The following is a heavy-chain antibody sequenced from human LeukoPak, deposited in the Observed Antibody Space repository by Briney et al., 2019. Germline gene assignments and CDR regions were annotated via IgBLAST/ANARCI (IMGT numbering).Heavy chain of an antibody. CDR3: ATYYDRSGYELDY. Sequence: PSETLSLTCAVSGGSVSHSNWWTWVRPSPGKGLEWIGEVHPSEGTNYNPSLKSRVTISLDKSKNQFSLELNSVTAADTAIYYCATYYDRSGYELDYWGQGTLVTVSS. CDR1: GGSVSHSNW. D-gene: IGHD3-22*01. V-gene: IGHV4-4*02. J-gene: IGHJ4*02. CDR2: VHPSEGT.